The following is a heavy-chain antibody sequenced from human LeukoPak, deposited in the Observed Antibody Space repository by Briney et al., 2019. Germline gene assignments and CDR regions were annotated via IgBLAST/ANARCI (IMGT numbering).Heavy chain of an antibody. D-gene: IGHD3-10*01. Sequence: PSETLSLTCAVSGYSISSGYYWGWIRQPPGKGLEWIGSIYHSGSTYYNPSLKSRVTISVDTSKNQFSLKLSSVTAADTAVYYCASRENTEDYWGQGTLVTVSS. CDR2: IYHSGST. J-gene: IGHJ4*02. V-gene: IGHV4-38-2*01. CDR1: GYSISSGYY. CDR3: ASRENTEDY.